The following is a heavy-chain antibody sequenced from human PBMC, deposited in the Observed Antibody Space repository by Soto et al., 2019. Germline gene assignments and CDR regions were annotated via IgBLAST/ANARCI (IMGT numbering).Heavy chain of an antibody. CDR2: ISAYNGDT. CDR1: GYTFTNYG. J-gene: IGHJ6*03. Sequence: QVQLLQSGAEVKKPGASVKVSCKASGYTFTNYGITWVRQAPGQGLEWLGWISAYNGDTHYTQRLQGRVTMTTDTSTNTAYMELWGLRSDYTAVYYCASVRQLVGYFYYYMDVWGKGTTVTVSS. CDR3: ASVRQLVGYFYYYMDV. D-gene: IGHD6-6*01. V-gene: IGHV1-18*01.